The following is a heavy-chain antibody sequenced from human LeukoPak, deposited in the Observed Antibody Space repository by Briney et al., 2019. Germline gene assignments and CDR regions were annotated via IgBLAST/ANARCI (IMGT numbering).Heavy chain of an antibody. D-gene: IGHD6-13*01. J-gene: IGHJ4*02. Sequence: GGSLRLSCAASGFTVSSNYTSWVRQAPGKGLEWVSVIYSGGSTYYADSVKGRFTISRDNSKNTLYLQMNSLRAEDTAVYYCARWGIAAAGTVDYWGQGTLVTVSS. V-gene: IGHV3-66*01. CDR2: IYSGGST. CDR1: GFTVSSNY. CDR3: ARWGIAAAGTVDY.